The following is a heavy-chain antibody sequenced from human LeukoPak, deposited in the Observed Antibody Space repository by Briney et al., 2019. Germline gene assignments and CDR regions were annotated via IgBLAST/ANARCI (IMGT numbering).Heavy chain of an antibody. D-gene: IGHD2/OR15-2a*01. CDR1: GFTSGDYA. Sequence: PGGSLRLSCTASGFTSGDYAMSWVRQAPGKGLEWVANIKQDGSEKYYVDSVEGRFTISRDNAKKSLYLQMDSLRAGDTAVYYCARDSSMARDYWGQGTLVIVSS. CDR3: ARDSSMARDY. J-gene: IGHJ4*02. V-gene: IGHV3-7*04. CDR2: IKQDGSEK.